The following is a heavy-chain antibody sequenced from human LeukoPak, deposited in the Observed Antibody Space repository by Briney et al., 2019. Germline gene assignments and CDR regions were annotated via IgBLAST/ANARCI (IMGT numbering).Heavy chain of an antibody. Sequence: SETLSLTCTVSGGSFSSGGYYWSWIRLHPGKGLEWIGYIYYSGSTYYSPSLKGRVTISVDTSENQFSLKLSSVTAADTAVYYCTVCDYDNYYGMDVWGQGTTVTVSS. CDR1: GGSFSSGGYY. CDR2: IYYSGST. J-gene: IGHJ6*02. D-gene: IGHD5-12*01. V-gene: IGHV4-31*03. CDR3: TVCDYDNYYGMDV.